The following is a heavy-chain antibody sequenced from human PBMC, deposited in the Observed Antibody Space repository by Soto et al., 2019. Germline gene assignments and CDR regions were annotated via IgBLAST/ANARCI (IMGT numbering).Heavy chain of an antibody. J-gene: IGHJ4*02. Sequence: GASVKVSCKASGYTFTSYGISWVRQAPGQGLEWMGWISAYNGNTNYAQKLQGRVTMTTDTSTSTAYMELRSLRSDDTAVYYCARGARGDGYWRLFDYWGQGTLVTVSS. CDR3: ARGARGDGYWRLFDY. V-gene: IGHV1-18*01. CDR1: GYTFTSYG. CDR2: ISAYNGNT. D-gene: IGHD3-22*01.